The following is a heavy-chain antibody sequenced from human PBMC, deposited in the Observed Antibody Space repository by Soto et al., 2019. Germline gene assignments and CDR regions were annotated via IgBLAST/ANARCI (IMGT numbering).Heavy chain of an antibody. V-gene: IGHV4-34*01. D-gene: IGHD6-13*01. J-gene: IGHJ4*02. CDR3: ARGASSWYTFDY. Sequence: PSETLSLTCAVYGGSFSGYYWSWVRQSPRKGLEWIGEINHSGSTNYNPSLKSRLTISVDTPKNQFSLKLSSVTAADTAVYYCARGASSWYTFDYWGQGTLVTVSS. CDR1: GGSFSGYY. CDR2: INHSGST.